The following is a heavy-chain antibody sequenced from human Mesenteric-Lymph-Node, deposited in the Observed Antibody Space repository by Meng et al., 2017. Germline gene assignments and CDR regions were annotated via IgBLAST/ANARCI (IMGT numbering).Heavy chain of an antibody. CDR3: ARVGWRQWSFDL. D-gene: IGHD5-18*01. J-gene: IGHJ2*01. V-gene: IGHV4-4*02. CDR2: IGHSGIT. Sequence: VQLQCSGPGRVKPSGTLALTCAGSGGSISSSNWWSWVRQPPGKGLEWIGIIGHSGITYYTPSLKSRVTVSIDTSKSQFSLKLTSVTAADTAVYYCARVGWRQWSFDLWGRGTLVTVSS. CDR1: GGSISSSNW.